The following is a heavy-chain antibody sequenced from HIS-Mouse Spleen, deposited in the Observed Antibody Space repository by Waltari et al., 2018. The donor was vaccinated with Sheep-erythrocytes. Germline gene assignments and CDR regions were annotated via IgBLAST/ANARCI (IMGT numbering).Heavy chain of an antibody. CDR2: RNPNRGGT. D-gene: IGHD1-7*01. V-gene: IGHV1-2*02. CDR1: GYTFTGYY. CDR3: AVNWNYVGVYGMDV. J-gene: IGHJ6*02. Sequence: QVQLVQSGAEVKKPGASVKVSCKASGYTFTGYYMHWVRQAPGQGLEWMGWRNPNRGGTNYAQKFQGRVTMTRDTSISTAYMELSRLRSDDTAVYYCAVNWNYVGVYGMDVWGQGTTVTVSS.